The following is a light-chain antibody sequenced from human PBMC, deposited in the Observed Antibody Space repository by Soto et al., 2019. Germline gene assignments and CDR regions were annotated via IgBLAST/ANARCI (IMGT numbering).Light chain of an antibody. CDR1: SSDVGGYKF. V-gene: IGLV2-14*01. CDR3: SSYTRSSSVV. J-gene: IGLJ2*01. CDR2: EVS. Sequence: QSVLTQPASVSGSPGQSITISCTGTSSDVGGYKFVSWYQQHPGKAPKLIIYEVSNQPSGVSNRFSGSKSGNTASLTISGLQAEDEADYYCSSYTRSSSVVFGGGTKLTVL.